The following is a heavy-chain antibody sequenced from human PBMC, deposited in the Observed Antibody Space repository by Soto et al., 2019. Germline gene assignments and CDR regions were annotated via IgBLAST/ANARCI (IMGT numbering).Heavy chain of an antibody. D-gene: IGHD3-22*01. Sequence: QVQLVESGGGVVQPGRSLRLSCAASGFTFSSYGMHWVRQAPGKGLEWVAVISYDGSNKYYADSVKGRFTISRDNSKNTLYLQMNSLRAEDTAVYYCAKLAADWPNDYYDSSGYGAAFDYWGQGTLVTVSS. V-gene: IGHV3-30*18. CDR3: AKLAADWPNDYYDSSGYGAAFDY. J-gene: IGHJ4*02. CDR2: ISYDGSNK. CDR1: GFTFSSYG.